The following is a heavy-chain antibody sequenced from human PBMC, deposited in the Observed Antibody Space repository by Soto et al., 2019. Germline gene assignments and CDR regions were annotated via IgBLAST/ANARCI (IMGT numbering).Heavy chain of an antibody. CDR1: GFTFSSYA. V-gene: IGHV3-23*01. CDR2: ISGSGGST. J-gene: IGHJ3*02. D-gene: IGHD1-26*01. CDR3: AKEGDSGSYAGDAFDI. Sequence: EVQLLESGGGLVQPGGSLRLSCAASGFTFSSYAMSWVRQAPGKGLEWVSAISGSGGSTYYADSVKGRFTISRDNSKNTPYLQMNSLRAEDTAVYYCAKEGDSGSYAGDAFDIWGQGTMVTVSS.